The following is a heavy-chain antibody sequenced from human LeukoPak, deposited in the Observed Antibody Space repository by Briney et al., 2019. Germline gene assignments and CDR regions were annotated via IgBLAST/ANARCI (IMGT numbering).Heavy chain of an antibody. V-gene: IGHV4-38-2*01. Sequence: PSETLSLTCAVSGYSISSGYYWGCIRQPPGKGLEWIGSIYHSGSTYYNPSLKSRVTLSIDTSKNPFSLKLGSVTAAATSVYYCASMDVWGKGTAVAVSS. CDR1: GYSISSGYY. CDR3: ASMDV. CDR2: IYHSGST. J-gene: IGHJ6*03.